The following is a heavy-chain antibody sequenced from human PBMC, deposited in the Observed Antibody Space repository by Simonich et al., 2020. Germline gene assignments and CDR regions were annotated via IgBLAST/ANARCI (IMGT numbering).Heavy chain of an antibody. Sequence: QVQLVESGGGVVQPGRSLRLSCAASGFTFSSYGMHWVRQAPGKGLEWVAVIWYDGSNKYYAESVKGRFTISRDNSKNTLYLQMNSLRAEDTAVYYCARGGPTIVATIGDYFDYWGQGTLVTVSS. J-gene: IGHJ4*02. CDR1: GFTFSSYG. V-gene: IGHV3-33*01. CDR2: IWYDGSNK. D-gene: IGHD5-12*01. CDR3: ARGGPTIVATIGDYFDY.